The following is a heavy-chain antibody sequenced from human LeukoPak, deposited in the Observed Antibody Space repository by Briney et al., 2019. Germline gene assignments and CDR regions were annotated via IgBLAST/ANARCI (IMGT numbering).Heavy chain of an antibody. CDR1: VGTLSSYA. D-gene: IGHD2-2*01. CDR2: IIPIFGIA. J-gene: IGHJ4*02. CDR3: AREPAAIPGDPGD. V-gene: IGHV1-69*10. Sequence: GASVNVSRKASVGTLSSYAISWVRRPPGQRGGWMGGIIPIFGIANYAQKFQGRVTITADKSTSTAYMELSSLRSEDTAVYYCAREPAAIPGDPGDWGQGTLVTVSS.